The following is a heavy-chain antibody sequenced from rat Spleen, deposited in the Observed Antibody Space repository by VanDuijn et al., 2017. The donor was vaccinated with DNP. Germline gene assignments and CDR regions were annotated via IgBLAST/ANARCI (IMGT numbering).Heavy chain of an antibody. V-gene: IGHV5-29*01. J-gene: IGHJ2*01. Sequence: EVQLVESDGGLVQPGRSLKLSCAASGFIFSDFYMAWVRQAPTKGLEWVATIAYDGFTTYYRDSVKGRFTISRDNAKSILYLQMDSLRSEDTATYYCARQDPFDYWGQGVMVTVSS. CDR1: GFIFSDFY. CDR3: ARQDPFDY. CDR2: IAYDGFTT.